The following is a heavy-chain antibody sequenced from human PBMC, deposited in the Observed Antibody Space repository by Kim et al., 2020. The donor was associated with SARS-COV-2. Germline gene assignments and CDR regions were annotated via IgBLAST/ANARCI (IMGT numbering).Heavy chain of an antibody. CDR3: AREYGKSSSWANDAFDI. Sequence: LKSRVTISVDTAKNQSSLKLSSVTAADTAVYYCAREYGKSSSWANDAFDIWGQGTMVTVSS. V-gene: IGHV4-39*07. J-gene: IGHJ3*02. D-gene: IGHD6-13*01.